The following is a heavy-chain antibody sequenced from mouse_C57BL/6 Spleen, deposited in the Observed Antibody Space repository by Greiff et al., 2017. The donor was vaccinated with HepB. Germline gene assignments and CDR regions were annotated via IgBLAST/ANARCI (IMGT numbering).Heavy chain of an antibody. CDR1: GYTFTSYW. CDR3: ASDYYDYDWFAY. V-gene: IGHV1-50*01. J-gene: IGHJ3*01. D-gene: IGHD2-4*01. CDR2: IDPSDSYT. Sequence: QVQLQQPGAELVKPGASVKLSCKASGYTFTSYWMQWVKQRPGQGLEWIGEIDPSDSYTNYNQKFKGKATLTVDTSSSTAYMQLSSLTSEDSAVYYCASDYYDYDWFAYWGQGTLVTVSA.